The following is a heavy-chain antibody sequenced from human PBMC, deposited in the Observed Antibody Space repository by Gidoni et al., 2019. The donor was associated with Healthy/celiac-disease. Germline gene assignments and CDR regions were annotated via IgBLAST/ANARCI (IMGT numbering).Heavy chain of an antibody. J-gene: IGHJ4*02. D-gene: IGHD3-3*01. CDR3: AKVGTSGATGFDY. CDR2: ISGSGGST. V-gene: IGHV3-23*01. Sequence: EVQLLESGGGWVQPGGSPRLSCAASGLTFSSYAMSWVRQSPGKGLEWVSAISGSGGSTYYADSVKGRFTISRDNSKNTLYLQMNSLRAEDTAVYYCAKVGTSGATGFDYWGQGTLVTVSS. CDR1: GLTFSSYA.